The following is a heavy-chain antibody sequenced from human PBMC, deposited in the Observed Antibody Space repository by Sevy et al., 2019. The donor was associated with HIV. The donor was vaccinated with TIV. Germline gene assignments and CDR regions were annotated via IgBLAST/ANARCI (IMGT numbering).Heavy chain of an antibody. J-gene: IGHJ6*03. CDR1: GFTFSDYY. CDR2: ISSSGGTI. D-gene: IGHD3-3*01. CDR3: ARSYYDFWSGYYLAPAMDV. V-gene: IGHV3-11*01. Sequence: GGSLRLSCAASGFTFSDYYMSWIRQAPGKGLEWVSYISSSGGTIYYADSVKGRFTISRDNAKNSLYLQMNSLRAEDTAVYYCARSYYDFWSGYYLAPAMDVWGKGTTVTISS.